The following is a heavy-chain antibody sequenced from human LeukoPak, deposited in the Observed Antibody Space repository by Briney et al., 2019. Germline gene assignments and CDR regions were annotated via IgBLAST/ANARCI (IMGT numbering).Heavy chain of an antibody. CDR1: GFTFSSYG. J-gene: IGHJ4*02. CDR2: MRYDGSNQ. Sequence: GGSLRLSCAASGFTFSSYGMHWVRQAPGKGLEWVTFMRYDGSNQYYTDSVKGRFTISRDKSKNTLYLQMNSLTPEDTAVYYCAKEPREWELPDSWGQGTLVTVSS. CDR3: AKEPREWELPDS. V-gene: IGHV3-30*02. D-gene: IGHD1-26*01.